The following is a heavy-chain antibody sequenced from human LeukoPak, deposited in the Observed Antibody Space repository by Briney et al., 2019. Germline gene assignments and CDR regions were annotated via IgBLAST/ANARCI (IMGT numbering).Heavy chain of an antibody. CDR3: AKDDGWLQYNY. CDR1: GFTFSSYA. D-gene: IGHD5-24*01. V-gene: IGHV3-30*04. J-gene: IGHJ4*02. Sequence: GRSLRLSCAASGFTFSSYAIHWVRGAPGQGLEWVAVISYDGDTKYYADSVKGRFTITRDNSKNTVYLQMNSLRAEDTAVYYCAKDDGWLQYNYWGQGTLVTVSS. CDR2: ISYDGDTK.